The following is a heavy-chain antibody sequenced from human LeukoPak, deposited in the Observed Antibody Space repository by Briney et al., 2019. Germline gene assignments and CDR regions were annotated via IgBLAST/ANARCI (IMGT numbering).Heavy chain of an antibody. CDR1: GFTFSSYA. D-gene: IGHD4-17*01. Sequence: QPGGSLRLSCAASGFTFSSYAMSWVRQAPGKGLEWVSAISGSGGSTYYADSVKGRFTISRDNSKNTLYLQMNSLRAEDTAVYYCARDGQGYGDYLWDYWGQGTLVTVSS. CDR2: ISGSGGST. V-gene: IGHV3-23*01. CDR3: ARDGQGYGDYLWDY. J-gene: IGHJ4*02.